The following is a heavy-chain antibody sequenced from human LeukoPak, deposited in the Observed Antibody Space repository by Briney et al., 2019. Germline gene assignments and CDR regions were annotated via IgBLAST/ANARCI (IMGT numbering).Heavy chain of an antibody. CDR3: ARDAGYDSSGSILPFDAFDI. J-gene: IGHJ3*02. V-gene: IGHV3-23*01. Sequence: GGSLRLSCAASGFTFSSYAMSWVRQAPGKGLEWVSAISGSGGSTYYADSVKGRFTISRDNSKNTLYLQMNSLRAEDTAVYYCARDAGYDSSGSILPFDAFDIWGQGTMVTVSS. CDR1: GFTFSSYA. CDR2: ISGSGGST. D-gene: IGHD3-22*01.